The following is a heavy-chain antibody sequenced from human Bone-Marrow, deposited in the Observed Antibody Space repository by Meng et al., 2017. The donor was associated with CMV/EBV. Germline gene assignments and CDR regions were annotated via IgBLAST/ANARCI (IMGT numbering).Heavy chain of an antibody. CDR3: AIVGLAGPDPRGHYSYGMDV. CDR1: GFTFSSYW. CDR2: IKQDGSEK. D-gene: IGHD1-14*01. Sequence: GGSLRLSCKGSGFTFSSYWMSWVRQAPGKGLEWVANIKQDGSEKYYVDSVKGRFTISRDNAKNSLYLLIHSLRAEDTAVYYCAIVGLAGPDPRGHYSYGMDVWGRGTTVTVSS. V-gene: IGHV3-7*03. J-gene: IGHJ6*02.